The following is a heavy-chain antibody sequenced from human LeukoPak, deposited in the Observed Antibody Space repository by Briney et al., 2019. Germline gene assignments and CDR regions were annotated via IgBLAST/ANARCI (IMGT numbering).Heavy chain of an antibody. J-gene: IGHJ1*01. CDR1: GYTFTSYD. D-gene: IGHD3-10*01. Sequence: ASVKVSCKASGYTFTSYDINWVRQATGQGLEWMGWMNPNSGNTGYAQKFQGRVTMTEDTSTDTAYMELSSLRSEDTAVYYCATETYYYGSGSQAQHWGQGTLVTVSS. CDR3: ATETYYYGSGSQAQH. CDR2: MNPNSGNT. V-gene: IGHV1-8*01.